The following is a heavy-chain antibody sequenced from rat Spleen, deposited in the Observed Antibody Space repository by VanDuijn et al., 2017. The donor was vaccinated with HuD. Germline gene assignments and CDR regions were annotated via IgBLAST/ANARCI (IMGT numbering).Heavy chain of an antibody. CDR3: ARRHYGYTDYFDS. Sequence: EVQLVESGGGLVQPGRSLKLSCAASGFSFSNYGMYWIHQTPTKGLEWVATISYDESSTYYRDSVKGRFTISRDNTKNTLYLQMDSLRSEDTATYYCARRHYGYTDYFDSWGQGVMVTVSS. CDR2: ISYDESST. V-gene: IGHV5-29*01. J-gene: IGHJ2*01. CDR1: GFSFSNYG. D-gene: IGHD1-9*01.